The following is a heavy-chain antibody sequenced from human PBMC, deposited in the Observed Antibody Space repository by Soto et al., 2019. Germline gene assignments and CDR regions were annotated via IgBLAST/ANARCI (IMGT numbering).Heavy chain of an antibody. D-gene: IGHD3-16*01. CDR3: ARGDFLTYDDY. Sequence: QVQLVQSGAEVKKPGASVKVSCKASGYTFTSYAMHWVRQAPGQRLEWMGWINAGNGDTKYSQKFQGRVTITRDTSASTAYMELSSLRSEDTAVYYCARGDFLTYDDYWGQGTLVTVSS. J-gene: IGHJ4*02. CDR1: GYTFTSYA. V-gene: IGHV1-3*01. CDR2: INAGNGDT.